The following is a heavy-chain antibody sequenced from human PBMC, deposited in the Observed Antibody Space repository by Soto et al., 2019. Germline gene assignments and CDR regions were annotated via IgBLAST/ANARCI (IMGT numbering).Heavy chain of an antibody. CDR1: GYSFSNYW. CDR3: ARHGFYGDYPSNYFHP. Sequence: GESLKISCKGSGYSFSNYWIAWVRQMPGKGLEYMGIIYPSDSQTRYSPSFQGQVTISADKSISTAYLQWTSLKASDTAIYYCARHGFYGDYPSNYFHPCGPGTLGTV. V-gene: IGHV5-51*01. D-gene: IGHD4-17*01. CDR2: IYPSDSQT. J-gene: IGHJ1*01.